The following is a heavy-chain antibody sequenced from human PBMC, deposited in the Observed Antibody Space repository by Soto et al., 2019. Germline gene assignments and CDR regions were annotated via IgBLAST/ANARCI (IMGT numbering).Heavy chain of an antibody. V-gene: IGHV3-23*01. Sequence: EVQLLESGGGLVQPGGALRLSCVVSGFFFSRYTRTWVRQAPGKGLEWVSSFSATSENTYYADSVRGRFTISRDNSKNTLFLQMNSLTAEDTAMYYCAKARDQQWVRLPFDYWGQGILVIVSS. CDR1: GFFFSRYT. CDR2: FSATSENT. J-gene: IGHJ4*02. CDR3: AKARDQQWVRLPFDY. D-gene: IGHD6-19*01.